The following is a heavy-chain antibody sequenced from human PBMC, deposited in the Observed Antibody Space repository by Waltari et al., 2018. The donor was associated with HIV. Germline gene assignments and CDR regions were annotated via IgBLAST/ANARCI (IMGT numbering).Heavy chain of an antibody. Sequence: EVQLMESGGGLVQSGGSLRLSCAAYGFTFYNYWLVWVRQTPVKGLEWVAHIKDDGSEKYYMGAVQCRFAISRDNAKNSMVLQMNSLTAEDTAVYYCARIGTFPHNYAINFWGQGTTVTVSS. CDR3: ARIGTFPHNYAINF. J-gene: IGHJ6*02. D-gene: IGHD1-26*01. CDR2: IKDDGSEK. V-gene: IGHV3-7*01. CDR1: GFTFYNYW.